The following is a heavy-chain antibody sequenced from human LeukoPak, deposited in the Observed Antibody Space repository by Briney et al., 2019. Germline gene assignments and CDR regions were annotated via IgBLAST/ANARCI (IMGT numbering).Heavy chain of an antibody. V-gene: IGHV3-33*01. CDR3: ARAGEGYSGYDSPADDAFDI. D-gene: IGHD5-12*01. CDR1: GFTFSSYG. Sequence: PGRSLRLSCAASGFTFSSYGMHWVRQAPGKGLEWVAVIWYDGSNKYYADSVKGRFTISRDNSKNTLYLQMNSLRAEDTAVYHCARAGEGYSGYDSPADDAFDIWGQGTMVTVSS. J-gene: IGHJ3*02. CDR2: IWYDGSNK.